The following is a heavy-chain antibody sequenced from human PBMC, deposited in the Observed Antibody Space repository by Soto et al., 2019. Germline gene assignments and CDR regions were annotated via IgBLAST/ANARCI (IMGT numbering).Heavy chain of an antibody. D-gene: IGHD5-18*01. CDR1: GFTFSSYW. CDR3: GRGGSDSPMAPGY. V-gene: IGHV3-74*01. Sequence: GGSLRLSCAASGFTFSSYWMHWVRQAPGNGLVWVSRINPDGSATNYADSVKGRFTISRDNAKNTLYLQMNSLRAEDTAVFYCGRGGSDSPMAPGYWGQGTLVTVSS. J-gene: IGHJ4*02. CDR2: INPDGSAT.